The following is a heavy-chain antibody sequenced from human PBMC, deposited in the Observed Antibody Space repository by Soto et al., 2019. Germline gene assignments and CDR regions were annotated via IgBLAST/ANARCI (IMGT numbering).Heavy chain of an antibody. V-gene: IGHV3-30*18. D-gene: IGHD6-19*01. J-gene: IGHJ4*02. CDR3: AKDRGPRRQWLIGPFDY. Sequence: QVQLVESGGGVVQPGRSLRVSCAASGFTFSIYAMHWVRQAPGTGLEWVAVISYDGTKTYYADSVKGRFTISRDNSKNTVYLQMNSLRDEDTAGYYCAKDRGPRRQWLIGPFDYWGQGTVVTVSP. CDR2: ISYDGTKT. CDR1: GFTFSIYA.